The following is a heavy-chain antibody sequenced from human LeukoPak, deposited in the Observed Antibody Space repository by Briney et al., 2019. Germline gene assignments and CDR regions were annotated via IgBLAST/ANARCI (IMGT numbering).Heavy chain of an antibody. V-gene: IGHV3-48*01. CDR1: GFTFSSYN. D-gene: IGHD1-26*01. CDR2: ISSSASTI. Sequence: GGSLRLSCAASGFTFSSYNMNWVRQAPGKGLEWVSYISSSASTIYYADSVEGRFTISRDNAKNSLFLQMNSLRAEDTAVYYCGRSGTYAYFDYWGQGTLVTVSS. CDR3: GRSGTYAYFDY. J-gene: IGHJ4*02.